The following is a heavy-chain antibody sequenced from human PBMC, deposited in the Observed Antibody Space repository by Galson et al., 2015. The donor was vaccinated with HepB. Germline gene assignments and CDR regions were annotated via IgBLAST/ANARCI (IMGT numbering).Heavy chain of an antibody. CDR2: IKQDGSQK. J-gene: IGHJ2*01. Sequence: SLRLSCAASGFTFSNYWMSWVRQAPGKGLEWVASIKQDGSQKYFLDSVKGRFSISRDNAENSLDLQMDSLRAEDTALYYCTRSYFRGWPESFWYFDLWGRGTLVTVSS. D-gene: IGHD3-10*02. V-gene: IGHV3-7*03. CDR3: TRSYFRGWPESFWYFDL. CDR1: GFTFSNYW.